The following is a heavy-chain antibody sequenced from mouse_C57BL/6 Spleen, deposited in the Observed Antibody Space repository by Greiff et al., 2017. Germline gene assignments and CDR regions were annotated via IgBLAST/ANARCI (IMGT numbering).Heavy chain of an antibody. J-gene: IGHJ2*01. D-gene: IGHD1-1*01. V-gene: IGHV3-6*01. CDR3: ARIGGSSPLDY. Sequence: EVQRVESGPGLVKPSQSLSLTCSVTGYSITSGYYWNWIRQFPGNKLEWMGYISYDGSNNYNPSLKNRISITRDTSKNQFFLKLNSVTTEDTATYYCARIGGSSPLDYWGQGTTLTVSS. CDR1: GYSITSGYY. CDR2: ISYDGSN.